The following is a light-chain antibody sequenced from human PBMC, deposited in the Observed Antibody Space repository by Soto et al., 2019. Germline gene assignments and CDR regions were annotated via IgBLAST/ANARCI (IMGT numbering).Light chain of an antibody. CDR3: QQYDDWLRLT. Sequence: EIVMTQSPGTLSASPGERATLSCRASQSVSSNLAWYQQKRGQAPRLLIYGASTRATGIPARFSGSGSGTEFTLTISSLQSEDFAVYFCQQYDDWLRLTFGGGTKVDIK. CDR2: GAS. V-gene: IGKV3-15*01. J-gene: IGKJ4*01. CDR1: QSVSSN.